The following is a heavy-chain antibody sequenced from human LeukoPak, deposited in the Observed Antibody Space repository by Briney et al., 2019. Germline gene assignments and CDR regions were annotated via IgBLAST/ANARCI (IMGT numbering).Heavy chain of an antibody. D-gene: IGHD2-2*02. CDR3: VRGGGAAAIAS. Sequence: GGSLRLSCAASGFTISNYWMHWVRQAPGKGLVWVSRINSDGSSTSYADSVKGRFTISRDNAKNTLYLQMNSLRAEDTAVYYCVRGGGAAAIASWGQGTLVTVSS. CDR1: GFTISNYW. J-gene: IGHJ5*02. CDR2: INSDGSST. V-gene: IGHV3-74*01.